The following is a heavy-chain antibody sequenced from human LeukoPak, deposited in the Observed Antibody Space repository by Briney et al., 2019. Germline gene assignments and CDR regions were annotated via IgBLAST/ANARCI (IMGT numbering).Heavy chain of an antibody. V-gene: IGHV3-48*03. CDR2: ISSSGSTI. CDR3: ARDVYNWNDGMDV. D-gene: IGHD1-20*01. J-gene: IGHJ6*02. Sequence: GGSLRLSCAASGFTFSSYEMNWVRQAPGTGLERVSYISSSGSTIYYADSVKGRLTISRDNAKNSLYLQMNSLRAEDTAVYYCARDVYNWNDGMDVWGQGTTVTVSS. CDR1: GFTFSSYE.